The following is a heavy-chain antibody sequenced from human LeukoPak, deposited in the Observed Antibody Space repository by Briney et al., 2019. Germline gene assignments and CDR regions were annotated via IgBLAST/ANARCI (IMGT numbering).Heavy chain of an antibody. CDR3: ARDSVWYAPPDY. D-gene: IGHD2-15*01. CDR2: IYSGGST. Sequence: GGSLRVSCAASGFTVSSNYMSWVRQAPGKGLEWVSVIYSGGSTYYADSVKGRFTISRDNSKNTLYLQMNSLRAEDTAVYYCARDSVWYAPPDYWGQGTLVTVAS. V-gene: IGHV3-66*01. J-gene: IGHJ4*02. CDR1: GFTVSSNY.